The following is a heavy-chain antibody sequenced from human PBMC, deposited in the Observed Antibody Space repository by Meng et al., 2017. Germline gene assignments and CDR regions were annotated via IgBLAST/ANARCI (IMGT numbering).Heavy chain of an antibody. Sequence: GESLKISCAASGFTFSSYWMSWVRQAPGKGLEWVANIKQDGSEKYYVGSVKGRFTISRDNAKNSLYLQMNSLRAEDTAVYYCARPCHYYDSSGYYYGYWGQGTLVTVSS. CDR1: GFTFSSYW. V-gene: IGHV3-7*01. CDR2: IKQDGSEK. J-gene: IGHJ4*02. CDR3: ARPCHYYDSSGYYYGY. D-gene: IGHD3-22*01.